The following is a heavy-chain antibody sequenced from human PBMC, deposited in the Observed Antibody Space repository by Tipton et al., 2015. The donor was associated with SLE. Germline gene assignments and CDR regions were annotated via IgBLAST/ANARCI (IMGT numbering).Heavy chain of an antibody. CDR2: VYTSGST. CDR3: ARAYGLASPGSFDY. Sequence: LRLSCTVSGGSISNYYWSWIRQTPGKGLEWIGYVYTSGSTIYNPSLKSRVTISVDTSTNRFSLKLTSVTAADTAIYYCARAYGLASPGSFDYWGQGALVIVSS. D-gene: IGHD5-24*01. J-gene: IGHJ4*02. V-gene: IGHV4-4*08. CDR1: GGSISNYY.